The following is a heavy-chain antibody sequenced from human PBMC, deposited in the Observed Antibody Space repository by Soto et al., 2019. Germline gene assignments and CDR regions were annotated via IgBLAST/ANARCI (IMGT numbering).Heavy chain of an antibody. CDR1: GFTFSSYG. CDR2: ISYDGSNK. V-gene: IGHV3-30*18. J-gene: IGHJ4*02. D-gene: IGHD3-10*01. Sequence: GGSLRLSCAASGFTFSSYGMHWVRQAPGKGLEWVAVISYDGSNKYYADSVKGRFTISRDNSKNTLYLQMNRLRAEDTAVYYCAKERPMVRGVPDYWGQGTLVTVSS. CDR3: AKERPMVRGVPDY.